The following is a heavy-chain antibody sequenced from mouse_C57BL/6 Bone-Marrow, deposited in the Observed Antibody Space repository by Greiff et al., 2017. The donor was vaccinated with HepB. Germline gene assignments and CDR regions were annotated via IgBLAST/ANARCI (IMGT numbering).Heavy chain of an antibody. CDR1: GYTFTSYW. J-gene: IGHJ1*03. CDR3: ARGGGLCYWYFDV. Sequence: QVQLQQPGAELVKPGASVKLSCKASGYTFTSYWMHWVKQRPGRGLEWIGRIDPNSGGTKYNEKFKSTATLPVDKPSSTAYKQLSSLASEESAVYYCARGGGLCYWYFDVWGTGTRVTVTS. CDR2: IDPNSGGT. D-gene: IGHD2-3*01. V-gene: IGHV1-72*01.